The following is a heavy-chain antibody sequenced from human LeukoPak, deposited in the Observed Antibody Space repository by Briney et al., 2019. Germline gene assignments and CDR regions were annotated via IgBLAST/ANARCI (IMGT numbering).Heavy chain of an antibody. CDR3: AKKGYCSSTSCYGLFDY. V-gene: IGHV3-23*01. CDR1: GFIFSSYA. CDR2: ISGSGGGT. Sequence: GGSLRLSCAASGFIFSSYAMSWVRQAPGKGLEWVSVISGSGGGTYYADSVKGRFTISRDNSKNTLYLEMNSLRAEDTAIYYCAKKGYCSSTSCYGLFDYWGQGTLVTVSS. J-gene: IGHJ4*02. D-gene: IGHD2-2*01.